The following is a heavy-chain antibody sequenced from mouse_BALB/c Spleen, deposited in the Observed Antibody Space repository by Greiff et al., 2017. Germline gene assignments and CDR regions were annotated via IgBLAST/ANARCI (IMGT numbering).Heavy chain of an antibody. CDR2: IYPGDGDT. J-gene: IGHJ4*01. CDR3: ARRDGPDAMDY. Sequence: VKLQESGAELARPGASVKLSCKASGYTFTSYWMQWVKQRPGQGLEWIGAIYPGDGDTRYTQKFKGKATLTADKSSSTAYMQLSSLASEDSAVYYCARRDGPDAMDYWGQGTSVTVSS. D-gene: IGHD1-2*01. CDR1: GYTFTSYW. V-gene: IGHV1-87*01.